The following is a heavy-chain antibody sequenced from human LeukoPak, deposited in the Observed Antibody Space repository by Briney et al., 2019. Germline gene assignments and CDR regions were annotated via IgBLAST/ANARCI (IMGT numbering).Heavy chain of an antibody. J-gene: IGHJ4*02. D-gene: IGHD2-2*02. CDR3: ARTDIVVVPAAINYFDY. CDR1: GYTFTSYG. V-gene: IGHV1-18*04. CDR2: ISAYNGNT. Sequence: ASVKVSCKASGYTFTSYGISWVRQAPGQGLEWMGWISAYNGNTNYAQKLQGRVTMTTDTSTSTAYMELRSLRSDDTAVYYYARTDIVVVPAAINYFDYWGQGTLVTVSS.